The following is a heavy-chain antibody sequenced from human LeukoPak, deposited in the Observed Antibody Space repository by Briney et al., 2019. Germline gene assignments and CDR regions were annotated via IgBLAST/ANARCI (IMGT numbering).Heavy chain of an antibody. V-gene: IGHV4-28*01. CDR2: IYYSGST. J-gene: IGHJ4*02. CDR3: ARQVGYSSGWYIY. CDR1: GYSISSSNW. Sequence: SETLSLTCAVSGYSISSSNWWGWIRQPPGKGLEWIGYIYYSGSTYYNPSLKSRVTMSVDTSKNQFSLKLSSVSAVDTAVYYCARQVGYSSGWYIYWGQGTLVTVSS. D-gene: IGHD6-19*01.